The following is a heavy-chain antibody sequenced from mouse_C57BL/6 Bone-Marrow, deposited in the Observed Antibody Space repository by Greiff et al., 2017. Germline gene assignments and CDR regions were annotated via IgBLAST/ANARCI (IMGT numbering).Heavy chain of an antibody. CDR1: GYTFTSYG. CDR2: IYPRSGNT. D-gene: IGHD1-1*01. V-gene: IGHV1-81*01. CDR3: ARSGYYGPYWYFDV. J-gene: IGHJ1*03. Sequence: QVQLQQSGAELARPGASVKLSCKASGYTFTSYGINWVKQRTGQGLEWIGEIYPRSGNTYYNEKFKGKATLTADKSSSTAYMELRSLTSEDSAVYFCARSGYYGPYWYFDVWGTGTTVTVSS.